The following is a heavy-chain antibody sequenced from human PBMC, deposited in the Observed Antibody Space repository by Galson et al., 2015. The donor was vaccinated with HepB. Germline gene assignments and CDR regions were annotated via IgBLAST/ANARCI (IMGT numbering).Heavy chain of an antibody. CDR1: GASIRTLDW. J-gene: IGHJ4*02. V-gene: IGHV4/OR15-8*01. D-gene: IGHD5-24*01. CDR2: IYHSGDA. CDR3: ARDWIRDGASYYFDY. Sequence: SETLSXTCAVSGASIRTLDWWSWVRQSPGKRLEWIGQIYHSGDANYNPSFKSRVTMSVDTSKNQFSLKLSSVTAADTAIYYCARDWIRDGASYYFDYWGQGTLVTVSS.